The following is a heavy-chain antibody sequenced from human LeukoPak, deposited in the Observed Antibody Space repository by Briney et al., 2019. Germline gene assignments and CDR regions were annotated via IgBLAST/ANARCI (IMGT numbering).Heavy chain of an antibody. Sequence: PSETLSLTCTVSGGSISSYYWSWIRQPPGKGLEWIGYIYHSGSTYYNPSLKSRVTISVDRSKNQFSLKLSSVTAADTAVYYCAREATIFPPRAFDIWGQGTMVTVSS. CDR2: IYHSGST. V-gene: IGHV4-59*12. J-gene: IGHJ3*02. CDR3: AREATIFPPRAFDI. CDR1: GGSISSYY. D-gene: IGHD3-9*01.